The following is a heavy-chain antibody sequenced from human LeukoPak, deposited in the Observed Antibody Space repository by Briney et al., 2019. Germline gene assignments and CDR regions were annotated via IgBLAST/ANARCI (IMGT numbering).Heavy chain of an antibody. J-gene: IGHJ4*02. Sequence: GGSLRLSCAASGFTFSSYAMSWVRQAPGKGLEWVSAISGSGGSTYYADSVRGRFTISRDNSKNTLYLQMNSLRAEDTAVYYCAKDDSSGYARNYFDYWGQGTLVTVSS. CDR2: ISGSGGST. CDR3: AKDDSSGYARNYFDY. D-gene: IGHD3-22*01. V-gene: IGHV3-23*01. CDR1: GFTFSSYA.